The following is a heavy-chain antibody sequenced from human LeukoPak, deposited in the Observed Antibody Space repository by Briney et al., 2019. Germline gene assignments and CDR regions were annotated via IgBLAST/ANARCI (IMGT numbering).Heavy chain of an antibody. Sequence: SVKISCKASGGTFRNYPISWVRQAPGQGLEWMGGILPIFRMTNYAEKFQGRVTITADESTTTAYLELNSLRSEDTAVYYCAICSSTWSGDRPDSWGQGSLVTVSS. CDR1: GGTFRNYP. J-gene: IGHJ4*02. CDR3: AICSSTWSGDRPDS. V-gene: IGHV1-69*01. D-gene: IGHD2-2*01. CDR2: ILPIFRMT.